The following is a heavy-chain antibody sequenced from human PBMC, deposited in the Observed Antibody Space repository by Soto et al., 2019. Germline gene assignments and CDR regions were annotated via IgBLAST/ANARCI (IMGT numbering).Heavy chain of an antibody. J-gene: IGHJ4*01. CDR2: ISSSSSYT. D-gene: IGHD6-13*01. V-gene: IGHV3-11*06. CDR1: GFTFSDYY. Sequence: WGTLRLSCAASGFTFSDYYMCWIRQAQGKGLEWVSYISSSSSYTNYADSVKGRFTISRDNANNSLYLQMNSLRAEDKAVYYCAPDGAPGIAAVFDFWGQGTLVTVSS. CDR3: APDGAPGIAAVFDF.